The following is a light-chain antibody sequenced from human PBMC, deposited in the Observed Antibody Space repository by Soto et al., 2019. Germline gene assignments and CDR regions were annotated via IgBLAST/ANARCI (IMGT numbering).Light chain of an antibody. V-gene: IGLV2-14*03. Sequence: QSALTQPASVSGSPGQSITISCTGTSSDVGAYNFVSWHQQHPGKAPKLMIYNVYDRPSGISYRFSGSKSGNTASLTISGLQAEDEADYYCSSYTDSSNYVFGTGTKVTVL. CDR3: SSYTDSSNYV. CDR2: NVY. J-gene: IGLJ1*01. CDR1: SSDVGAYNF.